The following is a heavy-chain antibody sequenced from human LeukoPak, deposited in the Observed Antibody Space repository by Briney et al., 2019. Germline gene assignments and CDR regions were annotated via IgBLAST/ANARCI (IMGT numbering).Heavy chain of an antibody. V-gene: IGHV1-69*06. D-gene: IGHD5-12*01. CDR3: ATSLVDSGYDYNY. Sequence: ASVNVSFKASGGTFSSYAISWVRQAPGQGLEWMGGIIPIFGTANYAQKFQGRVTMTEDTSTDTAYMELSSLRSEDTAVYYCATSLVDSGYDYNYWGQGTLVTASS. CDR2: IIPIFGTA. J-gene: IGHJ4*02. CDR1: GGTFSSYA.